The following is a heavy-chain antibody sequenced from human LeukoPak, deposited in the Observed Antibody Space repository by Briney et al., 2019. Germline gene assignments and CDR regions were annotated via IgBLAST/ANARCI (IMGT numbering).Heavy chain of an antibody. CDR2: ITSSGSHK. Sequence: PGGSLRLSCAASGFPFNDYSMNWVRQTPGKGLEWVSSITSSGSHKYFADSLKGRITISRDNVNNLLYLQMGSLRVEDTAFYYCAKGAGGSYGAYYFDYWGQGTLVTVSS. D-gene: IGHD1-26*01. V-gene: IGHV3-21*01. J-gene: IGHJ4*02. CDR1: GFPFNDYS. CDR3: AKGAGGSYGAYYFDY.